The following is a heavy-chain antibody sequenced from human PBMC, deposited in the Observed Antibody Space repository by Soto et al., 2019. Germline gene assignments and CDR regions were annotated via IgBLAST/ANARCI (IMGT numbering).Heavy chain of an antibody. V-gene: IGHV1-69*01. CDR2: IVPMLGTP. Sequence: QVQLVQSGAEVKEPGSSVRVSCTASGGSFSNFIMNWVRQTPGQGLEWMGGIVPMLGTPTYAEKFKGRVTISATGSTSTAYLAVTSPRSEHMASYYCASNGAYSSSLSNYTGMDVWGHGTTVTVS. D-gene: IGHD4-4*01. CDR1: GGSFSNFI. CDR3: ASNGAYSSSLSNYTGMDV. J-gene: IGHJ6*02.